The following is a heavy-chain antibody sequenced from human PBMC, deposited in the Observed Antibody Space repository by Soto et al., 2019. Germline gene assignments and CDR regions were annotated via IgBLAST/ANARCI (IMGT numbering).Heavy chain of an antibody. V-gene: IGHV3-11*01. J-gene: IGHJ6*03. Sequence: GGSLRLSCAASGFTFSDYYMSWIRQAPGKGLEWVSYISSSGSTIYYADSVKGRFTISRDNAKNSLYLQMNSLRAEDTAVYYCARPDGHDYGDYDEPNHYYYMDVWGKGTTVTVSS. D-gene: IGHD4-17*01. CDR1: GFTFSDYY. CDR2: ISSSGSTI. CDR3: ARPDGHDYGDYDEPNHYYYMDV.